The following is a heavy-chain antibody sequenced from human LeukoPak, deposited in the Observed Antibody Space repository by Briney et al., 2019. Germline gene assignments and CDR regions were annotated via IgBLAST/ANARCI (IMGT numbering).Heavy chain of an antibody. CDR2: IYYSGST. CDR1: GGSIGSGDDY. CDR3: ARRSVVCAIHGAFDI. Sequence: AQTLSLTCTVSGGSIGSGDDYWSWIRQPPGKGLEWIGYIYYSGSTYYNPSLKSRVTISVDTSKNQLSLKLSSVTAADTAVYYCARRSVVCAIHGAFDIWGQGTMVTVSS. V-gene: IGHV4-30-4*08. J-gene: IGHJ3*02. D-gene: IGHD2-8*02.